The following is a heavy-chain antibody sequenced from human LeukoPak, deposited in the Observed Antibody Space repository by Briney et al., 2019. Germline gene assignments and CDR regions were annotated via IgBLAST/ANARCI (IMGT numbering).Heavy chain of an antibody. CDR2: IKQDGSEK. V-gene: IGHV3-7*01. D-gene: IGHD6-6*01. Sequence: GGSLRLSCAASGFTFSSYWMSWVRQAPGKGLEWVANIKQDGSEKYYVDSVKGRFTISRDNAKNSLYLQMNSLRAEDTVVYYCARGLPNSYAALMYYFDYWGQGTLVTVSS. CDR3: ARGLPNSYAALMYYFDY. J-gene: IGHJ4*02. CDR1: GFTFSSYW.